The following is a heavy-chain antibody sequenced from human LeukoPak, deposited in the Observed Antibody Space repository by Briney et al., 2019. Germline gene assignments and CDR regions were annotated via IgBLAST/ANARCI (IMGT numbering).Heavy chain of an antibody. CDR1: GGSISSYY. D-gene: IGHD6-19*01. CDR3: ARDRPDSSGWPGPLDY. CDR2: IYYSGST. V-gene: IGHV4-59*01. J-gene: IGHJ4*02. Sequence: SETLSLTCTVSGGSISSYYWSWIRQPPGKGLEWIGYIYYSGSTNYNPSLKSRVTISVDTSKNQFSLKLSSVTAADTAVYYCARDRPDSSGWPGPLDYWGQGTLVTVSS.